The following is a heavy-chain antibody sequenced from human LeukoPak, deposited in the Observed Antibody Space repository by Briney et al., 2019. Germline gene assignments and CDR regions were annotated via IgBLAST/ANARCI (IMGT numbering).Heavy chain of an antibody. Sequence: SSETLSLTCAVYGGSFSGYYWSWIRQPPGKGLEWIGEINHSGSTNYNPSLKSRVTISVDTSKNQFSLKLSSVTAADTAVYYCARHYDFWSGYLDYWGQGTLVTVSS. J-gene: IGHJ4*02. CDR1: GGSFSGYY. D-gene: IGHD3-3*01. CDR3: ARHYDFWSGYLDY. CDR2: INHSGST. V-gene: IGHV4-34*01.